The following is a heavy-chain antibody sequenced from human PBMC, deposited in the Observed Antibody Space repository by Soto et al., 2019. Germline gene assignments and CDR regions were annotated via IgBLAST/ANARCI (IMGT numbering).Heavy chain of an antibody. V-gene: IGHV1-69*01. D-gene: IGHD2-15*01. CDR3: ASGARNGGKGAFDI. J-gene: IGHJ3*02. Sequence: QVQLVQSGAEVKKPGSSVKVSCKASGGTFSSYAISWARQAPGQGLEWMGGIIPIFGTANYAQKFQGRVTITADESTSTAYMELSSLRSEDTAVYYCASGARNGGKGAFDIWGQGTMVTVSS. CDR2: IIPIFGTA. CDR1: GGTFSSYA.